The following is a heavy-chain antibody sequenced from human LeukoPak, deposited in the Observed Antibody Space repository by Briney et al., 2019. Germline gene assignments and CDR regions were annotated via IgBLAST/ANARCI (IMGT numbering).Heavy chain of an antibody. J-gene: IGHJ4*02. D-gene: IGHD6-13*01. CDR3: AMRGNTWYDC. V-gene: IGHV3-53*01. CDR1: GFTVSSNY. Sequence: PGGSLRLSCAASGFTVSSNYMSWVRQAPGKGLERVSVTYSGGSTYYADSVKGRFTISRDNSKNTVYLQMNSLRVEDTAVYYCAMRGNTWYDCWGQGTLVTVSP. CDR2: TYSGGST.